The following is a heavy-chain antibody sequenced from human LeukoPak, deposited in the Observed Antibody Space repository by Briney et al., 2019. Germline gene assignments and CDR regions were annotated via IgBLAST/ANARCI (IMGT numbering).Heavy chain of an antibody. CDR3: ARDRYSDYYYYMDV. D-gene: IGHD1-1*01. CDR1: GYTFTGYY. J-gene: IGHJ6*03. V-gene: IGHV1-2*02. Sequence: ASVKVSCTASGYTFTGYYMHWVRQAPGQGLGWMGWINPNSGGTNYAQKFQGRVTMTRDTTISTAYMEQRRLRSDDTAVYYCARDRYSDYYYYMDVWGKGTTVTVSS. CDR2: INPNSGGT.